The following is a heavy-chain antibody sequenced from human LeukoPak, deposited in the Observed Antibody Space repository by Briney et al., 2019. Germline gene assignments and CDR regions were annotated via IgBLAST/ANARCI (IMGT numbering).Heavy chain of an antibody. D-gene: IGHD3-10*01. Sequence: GASVKVSCKASGGTFSSYAISWVRQAPGQGLEWMGGIIPIFGTANYAQKFQGRVTITADKSTSTAYMELSSLRSEDTAVYYCARDRHGSGSYRTIDYWGQGTLVTVSS. V-gene: IGHV1-69*06. CDR3: ARDRHGSGSYRTIDY. CDR1: GGTFSSYA. J-gene: IGHJ4*02. CDR2: IIPIFGTA.